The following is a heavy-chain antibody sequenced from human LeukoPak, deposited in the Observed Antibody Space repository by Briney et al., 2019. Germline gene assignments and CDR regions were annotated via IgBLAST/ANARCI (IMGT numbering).Heavy chain of an antibody. CDR3: AREQSGSYYGYFDY. Sequence: SVKVSCKASGGTFSSYAISWVRQAPGQGLEWMGRIIPILGIANYAQKFQGRVTITADKSTSTAYMELSSLRSEDTAVYYCAREQSGSYYGYFDYWGRGTLVTVSS. D-gene: IGHD1-26*01. J-gene: IGHJ4*02. CDR2: IIPILGIA. V-gene: IGHV1-69*04. CDR1: GGTFSSYA.